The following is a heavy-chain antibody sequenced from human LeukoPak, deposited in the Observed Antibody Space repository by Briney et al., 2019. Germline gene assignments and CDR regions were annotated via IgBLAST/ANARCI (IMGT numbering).Heavy chain of an antibody. CDR3: AREGFGTYSFDY. CDR1: GYTFANFY. V-gene: IGHV1-46*01. D-gene: IGHD1-26*01. CDR2: INPSGGST. J-gene: IGHJ4*02. Sequence: ASVKVSFKASGYTFANFYMHWVRQAPGQGLEWMGIINPSGGSTSYAQKFQGRVTMTRDTSTSTVYMELSSLRSEDTAVYYCAREGFGTYSFDYWGQGTLVTVSS.